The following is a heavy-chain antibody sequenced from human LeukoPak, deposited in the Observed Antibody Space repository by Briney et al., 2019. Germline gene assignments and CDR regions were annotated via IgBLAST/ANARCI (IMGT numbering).Heavy chain of an antibody. CDR2: ISSSSSYI. V-gene: IGHV3-21*01. D-gene: IGHD6-6*01. CDR3: ARSSSSSRGGYLNKPRPNNWFDP. J-gene: IGHJ5*02. CDR1: GFTFSSYS. Sequence: PGGSLRLSCAASGFTFSSYSMNWVRQAPGKGLEWVSSISSSSSYIYYADSVKGRFTISRDNAKNSLYLQMNSLRAEDTAVYYCARSSSSSRGGYLNKPRPNNWFDPWGQGTLVTVSS.